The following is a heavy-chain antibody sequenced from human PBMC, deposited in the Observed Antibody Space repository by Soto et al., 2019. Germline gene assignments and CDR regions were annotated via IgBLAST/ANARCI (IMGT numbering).Heavy chain of an antibody. CDR1: GGTFSSYA. V-gene: IGHV1-69*13. Sequence: PVEASCNGSGGTFSSYAMCCVRQAPGQGLEWMGGIIPIFGTANYAQKFQGRVTITADESTSTAYMELSSLRSEDTAVYYCARRFIGRITMIQDYYYYGMDVWGQGTTVTVSS. D-gene: IGHD3-22*01. CDR2: IIPIFGTA. CDR3: ARRFIGRITMIQDYYYYGMDV. J-gene: IGHJ6*02.